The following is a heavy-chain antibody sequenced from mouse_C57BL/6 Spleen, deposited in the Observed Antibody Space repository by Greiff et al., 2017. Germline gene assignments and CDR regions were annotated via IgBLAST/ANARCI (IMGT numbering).Heavy chain of an antibody. CDR1: GYTFTSYW. CDR2: IDPSDSYT. Sequence: QVQLQQPGAELVRPGTSVKLSCKASGYTFTSYWMHWVKQRPGQGLEWIGVIDPSDSYTNYNQKFKGKATLTVDTSSSTAYMQLSSLTSEDSAVYYSARGGDAMDYWGQGTSVTVSS. CDR3: ARGGDAMDY. V-gene: IGHV1-59*01. J-gene: IGHJ4*01.